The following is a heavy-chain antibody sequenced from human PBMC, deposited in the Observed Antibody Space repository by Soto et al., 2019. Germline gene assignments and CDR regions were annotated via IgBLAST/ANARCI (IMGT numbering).Heavy chain of an antibody. CDR1: GESFSGHF. Sequence: SETLSLTCVVNGESFSGHFWSWIRQSPGKGLEWIGEINDSGSTNKNPSLKSRVSISVDSSKNQFSLNLRFLTAADTAVYYCARLQRITMILDLWGQGTLVTVSS. CDR3: ARLQRITMILDL. V-gene: IGHV4-34*01. D-gene: IGHD3-22*01. J-gene: IGHJ5*02. CDR2: INDSGST.